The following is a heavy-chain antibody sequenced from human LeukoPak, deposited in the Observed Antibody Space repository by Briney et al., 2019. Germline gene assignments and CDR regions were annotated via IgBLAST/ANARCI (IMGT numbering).Heavy chain of an antibody. Sequence: SETLSLTCTVSGGSISSSSYYWGWIRQPPGKGLEWIGSIFYSGSTYYNPSLKSRVTISVDTSKNQFSLKLSSVTAADTAVYYCARMITYSSSWDYYYYMDVWGKGTTVTISS. CDR1: GGSISSSSYY. D-gene: IGHD6-13*01. V-gene: IGHV4-39*07. CDR2: IFYSGST. J-gene: IGHJ6*03. CDR3: ARMITYSSSWDYYYYMDV.